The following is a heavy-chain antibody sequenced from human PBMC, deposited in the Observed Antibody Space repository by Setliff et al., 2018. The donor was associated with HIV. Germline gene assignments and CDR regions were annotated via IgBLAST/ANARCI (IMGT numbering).Heavy chain of an antibody. V-gene: IGHV3-15*01. Sequence: PGGSLRLSCAASGFTFTNAWMSWVRQAPGKGLEWVGRIRRKVDGGTTDYAASVKGRFTISRDDSKTIAYLQMNNLKTEDTAVYYCTREGFGGYYSYYFDYWGQGTLVTVSS. CDR1: GFTFTNAW. CDR2: IRRKVDGGTT. J-gene: IGHJ4*02. D-gene: IGHD3-22*01. CDR3: TREGFGGYYSYYFDY.